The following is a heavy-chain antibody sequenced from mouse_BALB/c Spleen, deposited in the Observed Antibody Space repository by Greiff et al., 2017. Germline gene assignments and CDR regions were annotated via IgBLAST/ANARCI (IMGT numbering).Heavy chain of an antibody. CDR1: GYTFTSYW. Sequence: QVQLQQPGAELVKPGASVKLSCKASGYTFTSYWMHWVKQRPGQGLEWIGEINPSNGRTNYNEKFKSKATLTVDKSSSTAYMQLSSLTSEDSAVYYCARDTTGVPTFDYWGQGTTLTVSS. J-gene: IGHJ2*01. CDR2: INPSNGRT. D-gene: IGHD1-1*01. V-gene: IGHV1S81*02. CDR3: ARDTTGVPTFDY.